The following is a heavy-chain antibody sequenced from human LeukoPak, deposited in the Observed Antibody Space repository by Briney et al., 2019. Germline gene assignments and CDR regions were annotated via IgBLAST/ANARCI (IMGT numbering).Heavy chain of an antibody. J-gene: IGHJ3*02. CDR3: ARDRDSSGYYGSYAFDI. Sequence: SETLSLTCTASGGSISSYYWSWIRQPPGKGLEWIGYIYYSGSTNYNPSLKGRVTISVDTSKNQFSLKLSSVTAAETAVYYCARDRDSSGYYGSYAFDIWGQGTMVTVSS. CDR2: IYYSGST. D-gene: IGHD3-22*01. V-gene: IGHV4-59*01. CDR1: GGSISSYY.